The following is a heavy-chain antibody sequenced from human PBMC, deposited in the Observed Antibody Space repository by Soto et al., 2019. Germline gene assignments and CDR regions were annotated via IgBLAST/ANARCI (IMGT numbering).Heavy chain of an antibody. CDR1: GFTFSSYA. CDR2: IRPGGDST. J-gene: IGHJ5*01. V-gene: IGHV3-23*01. Sequence: TGGSLRLSCAASGFTFSSYAMSWVRQAPGKGLEWVASIRPGGDSTYYADSVKGRFAVSRDNSNVTLYLQMDSLRVEDTAIYYCTTHEEGAPWAGGFDSWGQGTLVTVSS. D-gene: IGHD1-26*01. CDR3: TTHEEGAPWAGGFDS.